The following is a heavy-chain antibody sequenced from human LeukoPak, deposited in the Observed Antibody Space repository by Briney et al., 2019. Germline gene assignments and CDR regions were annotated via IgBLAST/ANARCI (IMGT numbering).Heavy chain of an antibody. CDR2: SSSNNSTI. V-gene: IGHV3-48*02. CDR3: ARDMAYYDILTGYYNNWFDP. CDR1: GFTFSSYS. J-gene: IGHJ5*02. Sequence: PGGSLRLSCAASGFTFSSYSMNWVRKPPGKGLKRVSYSSSNNSTIYSSHSVKGRFTISRDNGKNSLYLQMNSLRDEDTAVYYCARDMAYYDILTGYYNNWFDPWGQGTLVTVSS. D-gene: IGHD3-9*01.